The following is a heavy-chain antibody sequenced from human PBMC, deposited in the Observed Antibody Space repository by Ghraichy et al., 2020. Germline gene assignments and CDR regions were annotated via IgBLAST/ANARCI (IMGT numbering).Heavy chain of an antibody. Sequence: GGSLRLSCAASGFTFSSYGMHWVRQAPGKGLEWVAFIRSHGNDKYYAESVKGRFTFSRDNSKNTLYLQMNSLRTEDTAVYYCAKDRGLGWNSYYISYIDQWGQGTLVTVSS. CDR2: IRSHGNDK. CDR1: GFTFSSYG. J-gene: IGHJ4*02. V-gene: IGHV3-30*02. CDR3: AKDRGLGWNSYYISYIDQ. D-gene: IGHD2-21*01.